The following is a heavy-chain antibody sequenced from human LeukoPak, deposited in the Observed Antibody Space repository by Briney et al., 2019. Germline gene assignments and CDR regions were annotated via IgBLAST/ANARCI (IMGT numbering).Heavy chain of an antibody. CDR1: GGTFSSYA. CDR3: AREEVTTPHYFDY. CDR2: IIPIFGTA. D-gene: IGHD4-17*01. V-gene: IGHV1-69*05. Sequence: SVKVSCKASGGTFSSYAISWVRQAPGQGLEWMGRIIPIFGTANYAQKFQGRVTITTDESTSTAYMELSSLRSEDTAVYYCAREEVTTPHYFDYWGQRTLVTVSS. J-gene: IGHJ4*02.